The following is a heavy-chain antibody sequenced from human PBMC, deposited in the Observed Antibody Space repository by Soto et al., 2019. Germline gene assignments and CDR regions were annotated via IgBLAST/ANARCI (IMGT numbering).Heavy chain of an antibody. V-gene: IGHV3-66*01. CDR1: GFTVSSNY. D-gene: IGHD4-17*01. Sequence: PVGSLRLSCAASGFTVSSNYMSWVRQAPGKGLEWVSVIYSGGSTYYADSVKGRFTISRDNSKNTLYLQMNSLRAEDTAVYYCAREGYTVRGYYMDVWGKGTTVTVSS. CDR2: IYSGGST. J-gene: IGHJ6*03. CDR3: AREGYTVRGYYMDV.